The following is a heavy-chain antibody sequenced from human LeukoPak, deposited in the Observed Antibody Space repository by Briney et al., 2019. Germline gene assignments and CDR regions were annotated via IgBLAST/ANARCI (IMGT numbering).Heavy chain of an antibody. CDR1: GFTFSSDA. CDR2: ISYDGSSE. CDR3: ARAGKGFANY. D-gene: IGHD4-23*01. J-gene: IGHJ4*02. Sequence: GGSLRLSCAASGFTFSSDAMHWVRQAPGRGLEWVAVISYDGSSEYYADSVKGRFTISRDNSKNTLNLQMNSLGDEDSAVYYCARAGKGFANYWGQGTLVTVSS. V-gene: IGHV3-30*04.